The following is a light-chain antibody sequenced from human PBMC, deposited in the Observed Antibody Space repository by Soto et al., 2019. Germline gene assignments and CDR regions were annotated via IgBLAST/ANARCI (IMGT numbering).Light chain of an antibody. V-gene: IGLV2-14*01. J-gene: IGLJ1*01. CDR2: DVS. Sequence: QSALTQPASVSGSPGQSITISCTGTSSDVGGYNYVSWYQQHPGKAPKLMIYDVSNRPSGVSNRFSGSKSANTASPTITGLQAEDEADYYCSSHTSSSTSYVFGTGTKLTVL. CDR1: SSDVGGYNY. CDR3: SSHTSSSTSYV.